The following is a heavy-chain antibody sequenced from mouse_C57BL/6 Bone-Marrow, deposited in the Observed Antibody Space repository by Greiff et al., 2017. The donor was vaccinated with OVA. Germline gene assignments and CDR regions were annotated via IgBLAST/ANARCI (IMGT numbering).Heavy chain of an antibody. CDR1: GYSITSGYY. V-gene: IGHV3-6*01. J-gene: IGHJ2*01. Sequence: EVQLQESGPGLVKPSQSLSLTCSVTGYSITSGYYWNWIRQFPGNKLEWMGYISYDGSNNYNPSLKNRISITRDTSKNQFFLKLNSVTTEDTATYYCARGMDYDGSPADYWGQGTTLTVSS. CDR3: ARGMDYDGSPADY. D-gene: IGHD2-4*01. CDR2: ISYDGSN.